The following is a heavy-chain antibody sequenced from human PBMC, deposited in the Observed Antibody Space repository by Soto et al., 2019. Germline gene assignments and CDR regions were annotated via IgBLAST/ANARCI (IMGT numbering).Heavy chain of an antibody. CDR3: ARGGYYDSGIYKGDLDV. D-gene: IGHD3-22*01. CDR1: GYTLTGYY. CDR2: LNPDTGEA. V-gene: IGHV1-2*02. Sequence: QAQLVQSGAEVKKPGTSLRVSCKASGYTLTGYYLHWVRQAPGQGLEWMGWLNPDTGEAIYAQRFEGRVTMTRVTTISTAYMDVKRLGSDDTAVYYCARGGYYDSGIYKGDLDVWGQGTLVTVSS. J-gene: IGHJ3*01.